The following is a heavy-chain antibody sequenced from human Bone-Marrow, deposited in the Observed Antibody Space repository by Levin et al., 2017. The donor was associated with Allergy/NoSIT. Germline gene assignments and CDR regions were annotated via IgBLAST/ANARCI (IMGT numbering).Heavy chain of an antibody. Sequence: GESLKISCAASGFTFSSYAMHWVRQAPGKGLEWVAVISYDGSNKYYADSVKGRFTISRDNSKNTLYLQMNSLRAEDTAVYYCARETVGVVVAARHLDPWGQGTLVTVSS. CDR1: GFTFSSYA. D-gene: IGHD2-15*01. V-gene: IGHV3-30-3*01. J-gene: IGHJ5*02. CDR3: ARETVGVVVAARHLDP. CDR2: ISYDGSNK.